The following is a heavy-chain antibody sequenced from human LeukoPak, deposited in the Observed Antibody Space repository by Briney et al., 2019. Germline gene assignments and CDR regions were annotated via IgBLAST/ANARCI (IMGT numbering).Heavy chain of an antibody. Sequence: GGSLRLSCAASGFTFSRYEMNWVRQAPGKGLEWVSYISSSGSTIYYADSVKGRFTISRDNAQNSLYLQMTSLRAEDTAVYYCARDDYSNGEWSYHYGMDVWGQGTTVTVSS. V-gene: IGHV3-48*03. CDR3: ARDDYSNGEWSYHYGMDV. D-gene: IGHD4-11*01. J-gene: IGHJ6*02. CDR1: GFTFSRYE. CDR2: ISSSGSTI.